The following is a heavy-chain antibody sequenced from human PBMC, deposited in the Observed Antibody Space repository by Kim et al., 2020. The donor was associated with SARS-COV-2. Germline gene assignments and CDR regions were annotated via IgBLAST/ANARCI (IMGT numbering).Heavy chain of an antibody. V-gene: IGHV3-23*01. J-gene: IGHJ4*02. D-gene: IGHD4-17*01. CDR2: ISGRGGST. CDR1: GFTFSSYA. CDR3: AKVNGEEGY. Sequence: GGSLRLSCAASGFTFSSYAMSWVRQAPGKGLKWVSAISGRGGSTYYADSVKGRSTISRDNPKNTLYLQMNSLRAEDTAVYYCAKVNGEEGYWGQGTLVTVSS.